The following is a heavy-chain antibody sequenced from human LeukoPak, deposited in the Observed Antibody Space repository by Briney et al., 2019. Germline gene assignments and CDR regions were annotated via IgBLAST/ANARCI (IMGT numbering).Heavy chain of an antibody. Sequence: GGSLRLSCAASGFTFRDFGMNWVRQTPRKGLEGISHINGGGDTTHYADFVKGRFTISRDNSQNTLYVQMNSLRTEDTAIYYCVKGPYYESPALDSWGQGTLVTVSS. V-gene: IGHV3-23*01. CDR2: INGGGDTT. J-gene: IGHJ4*02. CDR1: GFTFRDFG. D-gene: IGHD3-16*01. CDR3: VKGPYYESPALDS.